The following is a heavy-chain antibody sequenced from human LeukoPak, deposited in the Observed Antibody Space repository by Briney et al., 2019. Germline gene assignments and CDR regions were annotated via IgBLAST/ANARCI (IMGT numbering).Heavy chain of an antibody. J-gene: IGHJ4*02. CDR3: ASRYTSGTYYSDY. Sequence: PSQTLSLTCTVSGGSISSVGYYWTWIRQHPVKGLEWIGYIYYSGSTYYDPSLKSRLTISVDTSKDQFSLRLSSVTAADTAVYYCASRYTSGTYYSDYWGPGTLVTVSS. D-gene: IGHD3-10*01. CDR2: IYYSGST. CDR1: GGSISSVGYY. V-gene: IGHV4-31*03.